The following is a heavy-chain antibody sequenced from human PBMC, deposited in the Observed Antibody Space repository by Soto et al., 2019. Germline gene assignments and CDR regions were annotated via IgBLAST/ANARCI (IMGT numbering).Heavy chain of an antibody. V-gene: IGHV3-30-3*01. CDR3: ARDSNIVATGFYYGMDV. CDR1: GFTFSSYA. Sequence: GGSLRLSCAASGFTFSSYAMHWVRQAPGKGLEWVAVISYDGSNKYYADSVKGRFTISRDNSKNTLYLQMNSLRAEDTAVYYCARDSNIVATGFYYGMDVWGQGTKVTVSS. D-gene: IGHD5-12*01. J-gene: IGHJ6*02. CDR2: ISYDGSNK.